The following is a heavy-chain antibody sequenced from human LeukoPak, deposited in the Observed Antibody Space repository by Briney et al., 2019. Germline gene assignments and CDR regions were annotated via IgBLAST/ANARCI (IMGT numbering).Heavy chain of an antibody. CDR2: IWYDGSNK. D-gene: IGHD6-13*01. J-gene: IGHJ4*02. Sequence: AGGSLRLSCAASGFTFSSYWMNWVRQAPGKGLEWVAVIWYDGSNKYYADSVKGRFTISRDNSKNTLYLQMNSLRAEDTAVYYCARASLGSWFDYWGQGTLVTVSS. CDR1: GFTFSSYW. V-gene: IGHV3-33*08. CDR3: ARASLGSWFDY.